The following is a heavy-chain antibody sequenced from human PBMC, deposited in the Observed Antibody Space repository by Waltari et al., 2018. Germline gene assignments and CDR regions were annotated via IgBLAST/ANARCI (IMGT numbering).Heavy chain of an antibody. V-gene: IGHV1-3*01. CDR2: INAGNGNT. CDR1: GYTFTSYA. J-gene: IGHJ4*02. Sequence: QVQLVQSGAEVKKPGASVKVSCKASGYTFTSYAMHWVRQAPGQRLEWMGWINAGNGNTKYSQKVQGRVTITRDTSASTAYMELSSLRSEDTAVYYWARGEGWQWLVHSPDYWGQGTLVTVSS. D-gene: IGHD6-19*01. CDR3: ARGEGWQWLVHSPDY.